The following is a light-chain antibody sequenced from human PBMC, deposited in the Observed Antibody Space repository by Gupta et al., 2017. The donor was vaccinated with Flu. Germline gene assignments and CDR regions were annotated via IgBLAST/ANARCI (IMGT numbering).Light chain of an antibody. CDR3: HQSYSTPRT. CDR2: GAS. J-gene: IGKJ1*01. Sequence: PASLSVSAGDRATITCRASQSISSYLDWYQQKPGKAPKLLIYGASSRPSGAPSRFSGSGSGTEFTLTISSLQSEDFATYYCHQSYSTPRTFGQGTKVEIK. CDR1: QSISSY. V-gene: IGKV1-39*01.